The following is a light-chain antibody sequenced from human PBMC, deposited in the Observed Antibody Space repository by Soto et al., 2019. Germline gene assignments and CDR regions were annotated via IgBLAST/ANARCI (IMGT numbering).Light chain of an antibody. J-gene: IGKJ3*01. CDR2: GAS. CDR3: QQFGSSPGFT. V-gene: IGKV3-20*01. CDR1: QRINSRY. Sequence: EIVLTQSPGTLSLSPGERATLSCRASQRINSRYLAWYQQKPGQAPRLLIYGASSRATGIPDRFSGSGSGTDFTLTISRLEPEDFAVYYCQQFGSSPGFTFGPGTKVYIK.